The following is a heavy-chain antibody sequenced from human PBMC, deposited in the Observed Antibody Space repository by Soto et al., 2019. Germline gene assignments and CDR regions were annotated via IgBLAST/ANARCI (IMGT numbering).Heavy chain of an antibody. CDR3: AHSVATMIVVVSFDY. J-gene: IGHJ4*02. D-gene: IGHD3-22*01. CDR2: IYWDDDK. CDR1: GFSLSTSGVG. Sequence: QITLKESGPTLVKPTQTLTLTCTFSGFSLSTSGVGVGWIRQPPGNALEWLALIYWDDDKRYSPSLKSRLTITKDTSKNQVVLTMTNMDPVDTATYYCAHSVATMIVVVSFDYWGQGTLVTVSS. V-gene: IGHV2-5*02.